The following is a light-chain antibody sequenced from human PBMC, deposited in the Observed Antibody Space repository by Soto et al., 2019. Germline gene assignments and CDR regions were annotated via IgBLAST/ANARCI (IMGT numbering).Light chain of an antibody. CDR2: GAS. Sequence: EIVMTQSPATLSVSPGERATLSCRASQTVSSNLAWYQHKPGQAPRLLIYGASTRATGIPARFSGSGSGTEFTLTISSLQFEDFEVYYCEQYNQWPPFTFGGGTKVEIK. J-gene: IGKJ4*01. CDR3: EQYNQWPPFT. V-gene: IGKV3-15*01. CDR1: QTVSSN.